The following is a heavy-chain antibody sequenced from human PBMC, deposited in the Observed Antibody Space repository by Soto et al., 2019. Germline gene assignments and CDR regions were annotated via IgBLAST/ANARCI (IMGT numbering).Heavy chain of an antibody. J-gene: IGHJ4*02. Sequence: GGSLRLSCAASGFTFRSYAMSWVRQAPGKGLEWVSAIADSGANTYYTASVKGRFTISRDNSKNTLYLQMNSLETEDTAVYYCITYDYIVGSDGYRWAYWGQGALVTVSS. V-gene: IGHV3-23*01. D-gene: IGHD3-16*01. CDR3: ITYDYIVGSDGYRWAY. CDR1: GFTFRSYA. CDR2: IADSGANT.